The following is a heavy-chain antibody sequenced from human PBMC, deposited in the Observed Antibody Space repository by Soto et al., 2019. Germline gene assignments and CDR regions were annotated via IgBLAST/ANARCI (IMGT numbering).Heavy chain of an antibody. V-gene: IGHV3-23*01. CDR3: AGSGITMIVVVCDAFDI. CDR1: GFTFSSYA. D-gene: IGHD3-22*01. CDR2: ISGSGGST. J-gene: IGHJ3*02. Sequence: LRLSCAASGFTFSSYAMSWVRQAPGKGLEWVSAISGSGGSTYYADSVKGRFTISRDNSKNTLYLQMNSLRAEDTAVYYCAGSGITMIVVVCDAFDIWGQGTMVTVSS.